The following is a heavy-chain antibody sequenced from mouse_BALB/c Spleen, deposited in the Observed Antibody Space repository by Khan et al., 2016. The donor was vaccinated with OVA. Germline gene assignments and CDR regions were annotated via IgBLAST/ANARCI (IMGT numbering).Heavy chain of an antibody. Sequence: EVQLQESGPDLVKPSQSLSLTCTVTGYSITSGYAWHWIRQFPGNKLEWMAYIYFSGSINYNPSLKSRISVNRDTSKNQFFLQLNSVTSENTATYYCTRDGNYMDYWGQGTSVTVSS. D-gene: IGHD2-1*01. J-gene: IGHJ4*01. CDR2: IYFSGSI. CDR1: GYSITSGYA. CDR3: TRDGNYMDY. V-gene: IGHV3-1*02.